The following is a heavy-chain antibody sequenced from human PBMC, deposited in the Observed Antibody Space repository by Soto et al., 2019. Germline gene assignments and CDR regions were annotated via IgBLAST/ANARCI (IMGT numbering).Heavy chain of an antibody. Sequence: QVQLVQSGAAVKKPGASVKVSCKASGYTFTNYDINWVRQATGQGLEWMGWMNPNSGNTGYAQKFQGRVTMTRNTSISTAYRELSSLRSEDTAVYYWARGRHIVGATIAGYWGQGTLVTVSS. CDR2: MNPNSGNT. J-gene: IGHJ4*02. CDR1: GYTFTNYD. CDR3: ARGRHIVGATIAGY. D-gene: IGHD1-26*01. V-gene: IGHV1-8*01.